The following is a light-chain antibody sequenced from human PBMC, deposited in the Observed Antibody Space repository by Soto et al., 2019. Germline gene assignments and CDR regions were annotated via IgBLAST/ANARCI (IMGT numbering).Light chain of an antibody. J-gene: IGKJ1*01. CDR2: AAS. CDR3: QQNYRATWT. Sequence: TQSPATLSVSVWDRLTISCRASQGVSSYLTWYQQKPGQAPKLLIYAASTLHSGVPSRFSGSGSETDFTLTSSSLQPEDAATYSWQQNYRATWTFGQGTKVDIK. CDR1: QGVSSY. V-gene: IGKV1-39*01.